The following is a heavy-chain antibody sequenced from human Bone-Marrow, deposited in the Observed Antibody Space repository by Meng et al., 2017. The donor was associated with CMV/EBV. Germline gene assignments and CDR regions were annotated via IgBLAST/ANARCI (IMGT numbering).Heavy chain of an antibody. V-gene: IGHV5-51*01. D-gene: IGHD1-26*01. CDR2: IYPGDSDT. CDR1: GYSFTSYW. J-gene: IGHJ4*02. CDR3: ARQTGELPYYFDY. Sequence: GGSLRLSCKGSGYSFTSYWIGWVRQMPGKGLEWMGIIYPGDSDTRYSPSFQGQVTISADKSISIAYLQWSSLKASDTAMYYCARQTGELPYYFDYWGQGTLVTVSS.